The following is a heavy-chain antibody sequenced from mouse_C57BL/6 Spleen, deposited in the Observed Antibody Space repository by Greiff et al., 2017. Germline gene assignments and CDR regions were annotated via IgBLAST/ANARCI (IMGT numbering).Heavy chain of an antibody. D-gene: IGHD1-1*01. CDR1: GFTFSSYT. V-gene: IGHV5-9*01. Sequence: EVHLVESGGGLVKPGGSLKLSCAASGFTFSSYTMSWVRQTPEKRLEWVATISGGGGNTYYPDSVKGRFTISRDNAKNTLYLQMSSLRSEDTALYYCARQSSRYFDVWGTGTTVTVSS. CDR2: ISGGGGNT. J-gene: IGHJ1*03. CDR3: ARQSSRYFDV.